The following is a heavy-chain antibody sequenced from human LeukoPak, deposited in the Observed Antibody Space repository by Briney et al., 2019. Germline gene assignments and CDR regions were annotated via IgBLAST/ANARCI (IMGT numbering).Heavy chain of an antibody. Sequence: GGSLRLSCAASGFTFSSYEMNWVRQAPGKGLEWVSYIGSSGSTIYYADSVKGRFTISRDNAKNSLYLQMNSLRAEDTAVYYCARDGSREYSSSWYGDAFDIWGQGTMVTVSS. CDR3: ARDGSREYSSSWYGDAFDI. CDR1: GFTFSSYE. V-gene: IGHV3-48*03. CDR2: IGSSGSTI. D-gene: IGHD6-13*01. J-gene: IGHJ3*02.